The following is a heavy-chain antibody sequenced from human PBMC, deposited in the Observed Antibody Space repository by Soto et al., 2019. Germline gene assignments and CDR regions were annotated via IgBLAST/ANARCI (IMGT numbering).Heavy chain of an antibody. J-gene: IGHJ4*02. CDR1: GGSISSGDYY. CDR2: VSYSGSS. CDR3: ARMRFGPNGGNSFFDY. Sequence: PSETLSLTCTVSGGSISSGDYYWSWIRQPPGKGLEWIGYVSYSGSSNYNPSLKSRVTISVDTSKNQFSLKLNSVTAADTAVYYCARMRFGPNGGNSFFDYWGQGTLVTVSS. V-gene: IGHV4-61*08. D-gene: IGHD3-10*01.